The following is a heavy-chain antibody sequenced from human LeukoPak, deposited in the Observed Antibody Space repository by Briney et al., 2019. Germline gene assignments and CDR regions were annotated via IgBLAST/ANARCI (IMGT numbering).Heavy chain of an antibody. D-gene: IGHD3-22*01. CDR2: ISAYSGNT. CDR1: GYTFSGYG. J-gene: IGHJ4*02. Sequence: ASVKVSCKAFGYTFSGYGISWVRQAPGQGLEWMGWISAYSGNTNYAQKLQGRVTMTADTSTNTAYMELRSLRSDDTAVYYCARGHPGYYDNSGYLPLDYWGQGTLVTVSS. CDR3: ARGHPGYYDNSGYLPLDY. V-gene: IGHV1-18*01.